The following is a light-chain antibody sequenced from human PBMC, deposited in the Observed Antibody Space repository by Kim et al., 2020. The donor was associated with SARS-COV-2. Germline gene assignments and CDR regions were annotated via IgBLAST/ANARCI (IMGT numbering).Light chain of an antibody. CDR2: DVT. CDR1: SSDVGAYTY. J-gene: IGLJ3*02. V-gene: IGLV2-14*03. Sequence: GQLITFSCTGTSSDVGAYTYVSWYQQHPNKAPKLMIYDVTKRPSGVSNRCSGSKSGNTASLTISGLQAEDEADYYCASYTTRSTWVFGGGTQLTVL. CDR3: ASYTTRSTWV.